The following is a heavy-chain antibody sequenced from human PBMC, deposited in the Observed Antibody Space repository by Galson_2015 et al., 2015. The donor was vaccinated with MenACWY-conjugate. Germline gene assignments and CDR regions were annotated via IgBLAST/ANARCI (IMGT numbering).Heavy chain of an antibody. V-gene: IGHV3-23*01. Sequence: SLRLSCAASGLSFRSNAMSWVRQAPGKGLEWVSAISASGGSTYYPDYAKGRFTISRDNSKNTLFLEMNSLGGEDTALYYCVKERGSLSHNYYFYFMDVWGKGTTVTVS. CDR2: ISASGGST. D-gene: IGHD6-6*01. CDR1: GLSFRSNA. CDR3: VKERGSLSHNYYFYFMDV. J-gene: IGHJ6*03.